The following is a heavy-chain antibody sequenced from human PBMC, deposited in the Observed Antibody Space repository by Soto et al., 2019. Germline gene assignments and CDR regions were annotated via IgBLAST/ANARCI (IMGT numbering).Heavy chain of an antibody. D-gene: IGHD3-10*01. CDR3: ARDLEFRDGNISHLDY. V-gene: IGHV1-69*01. Sequence: QVQLVQSGAEVKKPGSSVKVSCKASGGTFSSHVFNWVRQAPGQGLEWMGGIMPIIGTANYAQKFQGRVTTTAHESTSTAYMELSSLRSEDTAVFYCARDLEFRDGNISHLDYWGQGTLVTVSS. J-gene: IGHJ4*02. CDR2: IMPIIGTA. CDR1: GGTFSSHV.